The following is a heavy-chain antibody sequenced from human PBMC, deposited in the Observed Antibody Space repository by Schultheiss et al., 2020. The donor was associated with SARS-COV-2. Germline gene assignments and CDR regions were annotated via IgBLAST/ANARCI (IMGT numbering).Heavy chain of an antibody. CDR1: GFSFSGSG. J-gene: IGHJ5*02. Sequence: GESLKISCVTSGFSFSGSGIYWVRQASGKGLEWVGRIRSKARNYATTYAASVKGRFIISRDESRNTSYLQMNSLKIEDTAVYYCTRNSTSSGWFDPWGQGTLVTGSS. CDR2: IRSKARNYAT. V-gene: IGHV3-73*01. CDR3: TRNSTSSGWFDP. D-gene: IGHD6-6*01.